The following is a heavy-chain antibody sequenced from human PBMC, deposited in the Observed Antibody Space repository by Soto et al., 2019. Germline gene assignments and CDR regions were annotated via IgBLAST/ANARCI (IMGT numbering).Heavy chain of an antibody. CDR1: GFTFSSYA. V-gene: IGHV3-23*01. J-gene: IGHJ4*02. CDR2: ISAGGDRT. CDR3: ATQDFRGTTGTT. D-gene: IGHD1-1*01. Sequence: GGSLRLSCAASGFTFSSYAMGWVRQAPGKGLEWLSLISAGGDRTYYAIPVQGRFTISRDNSKSTLHLQVNSLRAEDTAVYYCATQDFRGTTGTTWGQGTLVTVSS.